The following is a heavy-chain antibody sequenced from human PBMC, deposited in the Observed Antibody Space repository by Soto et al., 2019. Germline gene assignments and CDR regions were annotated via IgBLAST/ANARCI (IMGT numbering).Heavy chain of an antibody. D-gene: IGHD3-10*01. J-gene: IGHJ5*02. Sequence: QVQLVQSGAEVKKPGSSVKVSCKASGGTFSSYTISWVRQAPGQGLEWMGRIIPILGIANYAQKFQGRVTITADKSTSTAYMELSSLRREDTAVYYGAREERPLWCGESATWFEPWGQGSLVTVSS. CDR1: GGTFSSYT. CDR2: IIPILGIA. CDR3: AREERPLWCGESATWFEP. V-gene: IGHV1-69*08.